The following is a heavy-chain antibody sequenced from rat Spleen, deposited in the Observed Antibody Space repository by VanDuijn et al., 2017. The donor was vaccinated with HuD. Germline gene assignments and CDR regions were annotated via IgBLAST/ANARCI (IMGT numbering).Heavy chain of an antibody. J-gene: IGHJ4*01. V-gene: IGHV5-25*01. CDR2: ISTGGDDT. D-gene: IGHD1-12*02. CDR3: ATDGYYDGTYYSVYVMDA. CDR1: GFTFSDFY. Sequence: EVQLVESGGGLVQPGRSLKLSCATSGFTFSDFYMAWVRQAPTQGLEWVASISTGGDDTYYRDSVKGRFTISRDNAKSTQYLQMDSLRSEDTATYYCATDGYYDGTYYSVYVMDAWGQGASVTVSS.